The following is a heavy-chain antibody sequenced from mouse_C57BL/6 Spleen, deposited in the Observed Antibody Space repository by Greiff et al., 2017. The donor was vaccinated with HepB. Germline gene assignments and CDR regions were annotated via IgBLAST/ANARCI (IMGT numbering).Heavy chain of an antibody. Sequence: EVKLMESGPGLVKPSQSLSLTCSVTGYSITSGYYWNWIRQFPGNKLEWMGYISYDGSNNYNPSLKNRISITRDTSKNQFFLKLNSVTTEDTATYYCARPPYYGSRGWFAYWGQGTLVTVSA. D-gene: IGHD1-1*01. J-gene: IGHJ3*01. CDR2: ISYDGSN. CDR3: ARPPYYGSRGWFAY. V-gene: IGHV3-6*01. CDR1: GYSITSGYY.